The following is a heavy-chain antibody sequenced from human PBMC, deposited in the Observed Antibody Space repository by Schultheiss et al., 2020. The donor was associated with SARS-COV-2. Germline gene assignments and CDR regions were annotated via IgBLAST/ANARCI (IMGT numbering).Heavy chain of an antibody. Sequence: ETLSLTCTVSGGSVSSGSYYWSWIRQPPGKGLEWIGEINHSGSTNYNPSLKSRVTISVDTSKNQFSLKLSSVTAADTAVYYCARGKARQYSSAWYYFDYWGQGTLVTVSS. J-gene: IGHJ4*02. CDR2: INHSGST. CDR3: ARGKARQYSSAWYYFDY. CDR1: GGSVSSGSYY. D-gene: IGHD6-19*01. V-gene: IGHV4-61*01.